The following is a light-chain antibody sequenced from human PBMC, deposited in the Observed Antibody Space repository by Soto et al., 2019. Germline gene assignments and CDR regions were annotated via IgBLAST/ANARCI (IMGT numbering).Light chain of an antibody. CDR3: QQVNSSPFT. CDR2: TLS. CDR1: QDIRSS. Sequence: DIQLTQSPSFLSASVGDRLTITCRASQDIRSSLAWYQQKPGKAPNLLIYTLSTLQSGVPTRFSRSRTWTEFTLTISSLQPKDFATYYCQQVNSSPFTYGGGTKVEI. J-gene: IGKJ4*01. V-gene: IGKV1-9*01.